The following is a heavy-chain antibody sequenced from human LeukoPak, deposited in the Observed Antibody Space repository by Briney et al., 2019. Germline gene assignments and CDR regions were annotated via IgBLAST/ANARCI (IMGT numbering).Heavy chain of an antibody. D-gene: IGHD5-18*01. J-gene: IGHJ4*02. Sequence: SVKVSCKASGGTFSSYAISWVRQAPGQGLEWMGGIIPIFGTANYAQKFQGRVTITADESTSTAYRELSSLRSEDTAAYYCARGRSGYSYGYFGYLFDYWGQGTLVTVSS. CDR2: IIPIFGTA. V-gene: IGHV1-69*13. CDR1: GGTFSSYA. CDR3: ARGRSGYSYGYFGYLFDY.